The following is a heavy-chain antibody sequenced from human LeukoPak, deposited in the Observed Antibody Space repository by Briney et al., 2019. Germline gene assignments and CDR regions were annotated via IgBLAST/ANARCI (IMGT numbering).Heavy chain of an antibody. D-gene: IGHD3-16*02. Sequence: SETLSLTRTVSPGHISSGGYYCSWIRQHPGKGLEWIRYIYYSGSTYYNPSLKSRVTISVDTSNNQFSLKLSSVTAADTAVYYCARASYDYVWGSYRRYYFDYWGQGTLVTVSS. CDR1: PGHISSGGYY. J-gene: IGHJ4*02. V-gene: IGHV4-31*03. CDR3: ARASYDYVWGSYRRYYFDY. CDR2: IYYSGST.